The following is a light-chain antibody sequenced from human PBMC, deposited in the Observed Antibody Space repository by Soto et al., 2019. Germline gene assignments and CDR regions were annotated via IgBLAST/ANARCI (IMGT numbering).Light chain of an antibody. CDR1: QDISSY. J-gene: IGKJ1*01. CDR3: QQLNNYPRT. CDR2: VAS. Sequence: DIQLTQSPSFLSASVGDRVTITCRASQDISSYLAWYQQKPGKAPKLLIYVASTLQSGVPSRFSGSGSGTEFTLTISSLQPEDFAAYYCQQLNNYPRTFGQGTKVEIK. V-gene: IGKV1-9*01.